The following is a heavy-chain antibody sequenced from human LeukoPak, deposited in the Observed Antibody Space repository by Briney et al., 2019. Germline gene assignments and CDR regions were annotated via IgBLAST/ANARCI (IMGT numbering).Heavy chain of an antibody. D-gene: IGHD2-2*01. CDR2: INPNSGGT. V-gene: IGHV1-2*02. CDR1: GYTFTGYY. CDR3: ASEIVVVPAAIPGGDAFDI. Sequence: ASVKVSCKASGYTFTGYYMHWVRQAPGQGLEWMGWINPNSGGTNYAQKFQGRVTMTRDTSISTAYMELSRLRSDDTAVYYCASEIVVVPAAIPGGDAFDIWGQGTMVTVSS. J-gene: IGHJ3*02.